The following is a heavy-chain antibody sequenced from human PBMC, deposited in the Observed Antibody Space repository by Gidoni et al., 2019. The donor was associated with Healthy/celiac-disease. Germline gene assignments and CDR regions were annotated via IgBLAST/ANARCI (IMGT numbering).Heavy chain of an antibody. Sequence: EVQLVESGGGLVQPGGSLRLSCAASGFTFSSYWTSWVRQAPGKGLGWVANIKQDGSEKYYVDSVKGRFTISRDNAKNSLYLQMNSLRAEDTAVYYCARDDYDSFDYWGQGTLVTVSS. D-gene: IGHD3-22*01. CDR1: GFTFSSYW. CDR2: IKQDGSEK. V-gene: IGHV3-7*04. J-gene: IGHJ4*02. CDR3: ARDDYDSFDY.